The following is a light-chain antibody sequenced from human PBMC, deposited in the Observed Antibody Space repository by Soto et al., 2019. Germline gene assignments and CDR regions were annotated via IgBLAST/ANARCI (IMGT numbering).Light chain of an antibody. CDR2: GAS. V-gene: IGKV3-20*01. CDR1: QSVSSSY. Sequence: EVVLTQSPRTLFLSQGYRPTLSYRASQSVSSSYLAWYQQKPGQAPRLXIHGASNRATGIPDRFSGSGSGTDFTLTISRLEPVDFAVYYCQQYGSSPFTFGGGTKVDIK. CDR3: QQYGSSPFT. J-gene: IGKJ4*01.